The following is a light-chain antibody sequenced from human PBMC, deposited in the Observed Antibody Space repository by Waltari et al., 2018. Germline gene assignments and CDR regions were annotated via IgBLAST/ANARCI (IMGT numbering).Light chain of an antibody. CDR1: SSDIGNYNL. J-gene: IGLJ3*02. CDR3: CSYAGSAVSV. CDR2: DVN. Sequence: QSALTQTATVSGSPGQSITISCSGTSSDIGNYNLVSWYRQHPGKAPTLIIYDVNKRPSGVSNRFSGSKSGNPAFLTISGLQTADEADYFCCSYAGSAVSVFGGGTKVTVL. V-gene: IGLV2-23*02.